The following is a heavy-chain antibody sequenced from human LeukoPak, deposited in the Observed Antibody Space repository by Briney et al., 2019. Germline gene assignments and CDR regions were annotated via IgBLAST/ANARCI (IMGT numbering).Heavy chain of an antibody. V-gene: IGHV3-21*06. J-gene: IGHJ4*02. CDR1: GFTFSSYS. CDR2: ISSSSSYI. CDR3: ARDKKTDDYGDYWPWVVDY. Sequence: KSGGSLRLSCAASGFTFSSYSMNWVRQAPGKGLEWVSSISSSSSYIYYADSVKGRFTISRDNAKNSLYLQMNSLRAEDTAVYYCARDKKTDDYGDYWPWVVDYWGQGTLVTVPS. D-gene: IGHD4-17*01.